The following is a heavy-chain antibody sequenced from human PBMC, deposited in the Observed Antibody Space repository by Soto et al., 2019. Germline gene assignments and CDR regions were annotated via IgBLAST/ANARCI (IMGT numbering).Heavy chain of an antibody. CDR1: GGSISSYY. CDR2: IYYSGST. CDR3: AGLTTHHDNSDY. V-gene: IGHV4-59*01. J-gene: IGHJ4*02. D-gene: IGHD4-17*01. Sequence: PSETLSLTCTVSGGSISSYYWSWIRQPPGKGLEWIGYIYYSGSTNYNPSLKSRVTISVDTSKNPFSLKLSSVTAADTAVYYCAGLTTHHDNSDYWGQGTLVTVSS.